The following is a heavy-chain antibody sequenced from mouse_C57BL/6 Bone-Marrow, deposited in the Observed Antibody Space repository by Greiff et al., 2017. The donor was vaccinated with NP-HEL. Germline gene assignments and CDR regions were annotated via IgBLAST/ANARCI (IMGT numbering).Heavy chain of an antibody. V-gene: IGHV1-69*01. D-gene: IGHD1-1*01. Sequence: QVQLQQSGAELVMPGASVKLSCKASGYTFTSYWMHWVKQRPGQGLEWIGEIDPSDSYTNYNQKFKGKSTLTVDKSSSTAYMQLSSLTSEDSAVYYCARSSYYYGSSSDYAMDYWGQGTSVTVSS. CDR2: IDPSDSYT. CDR1: GYTFTSYW. J-gene: IGHJ4*01. CDR3: ARSSYYYGSSSDYAMDY.